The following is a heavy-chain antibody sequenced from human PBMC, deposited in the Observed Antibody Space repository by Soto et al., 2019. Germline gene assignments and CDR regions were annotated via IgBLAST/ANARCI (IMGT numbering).Heavy chain of an antibody. V-gene: IGHV3-30*18. CDR3: AKGKLIQLWPTFYFDY. D-gene: IGHD5-18*01. Sequence: QPGGSLRLSCAASGFTFRSYGMHWVRQAPGKGLEWVAVISYDGSDKYSADSVKGRFTISRDNSKNTLYLQMDSLRAEDSAIYYCAKGKLIQLWPTFYFDYWGQGALVTVSS. CDR1: GFTFRSYG. J-gene: IGHJ4*02. CDR2: ISYDGSDK.